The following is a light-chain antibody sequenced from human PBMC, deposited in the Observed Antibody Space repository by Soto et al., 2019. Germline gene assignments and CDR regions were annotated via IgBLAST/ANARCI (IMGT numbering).Light chain of an antibody. CDR1: GSSIGTNT. J-gene: IGLJ2*01. Sequence: QSVLTQPPSASGTPGQRVTISCSGSGSSIGTNTVNWYRQLPGTDPKLLIYGNNQRPSGVPDRFSGSKSGTSASLAISGLQSEDEADYYCAAWDGSLNNVLFGGGTQLTVL. V-gene: IGLV1-44*01. CDR3: AAWDGSLNNVL. CDR2: GNN.